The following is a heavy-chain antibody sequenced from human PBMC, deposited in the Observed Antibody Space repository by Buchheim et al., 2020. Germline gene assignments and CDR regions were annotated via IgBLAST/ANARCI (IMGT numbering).Heavy chain of an antibody. CDR2: INHSGST. CDR3: ARGGGNWSGYYQTTYYYYGMDV. V-gene: IGHV4-34*01. D-gene: IGHD3-3*01. CDR1: GGSFSGYY. J-gene: IGHJ6*02. Sequence: QVQLQQWGAGLLKPSVTLSLTCAVYGGSFSGYYWSWIRQPPGKGLEWIGEINHSGSTNYNPSLKSRVTISVDTSKNQFSLKLSSVTAADTAVYYCARGGGNWSGYYQTTYYYYGMDVWGQGTT.